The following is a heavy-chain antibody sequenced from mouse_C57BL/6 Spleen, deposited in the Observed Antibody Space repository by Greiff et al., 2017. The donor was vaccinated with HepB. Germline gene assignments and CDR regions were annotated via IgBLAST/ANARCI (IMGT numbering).Heavy chain of an antibody. Sequence: QVQLQQPGAELVKPGASVKMSCKASGYTFTSYWITWVKQRPGQGLEWIGDIYPGSGSTNYNEKFKSKATLTVDTSSSTAYMQLSSLKSEDSAVYYCARFLIYYYGSSYGYFDVWGTGTTVTVSS. D-gene: IGHD1-1*01. CDR2: IYPGSGST. CDR1: GYTFTSYW. J-gene: IGHJ1*03. CDR3: ARFLIYYYGSSYGYFDV. V-gene: IGHV1-55*01.